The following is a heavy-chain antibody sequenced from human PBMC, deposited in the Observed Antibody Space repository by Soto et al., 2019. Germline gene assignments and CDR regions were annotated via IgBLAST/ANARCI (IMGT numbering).Heavy chain of an antibody. V-gene: IGHV1-8*01. CDR1: GYTFTSYD. CDR2: MNPNSGNT. CDR3: ARGQQWLGYYYYYYMAV. D-gene: IGHD6-19*01. Sequence: ASVKVSCKASGYTFTSYDINWVRQATGQGLEWMGWMNPNSGNTGYAQKFQGRVTMTRNTSISTAYMELSSLRSEDTAVYYCARGQQWLGYYYYYYMAVWGKGTTVTVSS. J-gene: IGHJ6*03.